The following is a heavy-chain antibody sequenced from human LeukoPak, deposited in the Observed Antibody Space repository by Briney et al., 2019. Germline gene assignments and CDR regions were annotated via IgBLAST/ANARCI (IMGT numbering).Heavy chain of an antibody. CDR2: ISDSGGST. J-gene: IGHJ4*02. D-gene: IGHD6-19*01. V-gene: IGHV3-23*01. CDR1: GFTFSSYV. CDR3: AHIALWLVPYDY. Sequence: GGSLRLSCAASGFTFSSYVMSWVRQAPGKGLEWVSTISDSGGSTYYADSVKGRFTISRDNSKNTLDLQMNSLRGEDTAVYYCAHIALWLVPYDYWGQGTLVTVSS.